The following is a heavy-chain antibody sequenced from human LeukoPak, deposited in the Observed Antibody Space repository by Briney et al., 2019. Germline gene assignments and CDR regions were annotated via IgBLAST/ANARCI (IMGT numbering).Heavy chain of an antibody. D-gene: IGHD6-19*01. Sequence: SETLSLTCTVSGDSINDYYWSWIRQPPGKGLEWIGYIYYSGNTNYNPSLKSRVTISVDTSKNQFSLKLSSVTAADTAVYYCTRGYSSGFAGAWGQGTLVTVSS. J-gene: IGHJ5*02. V-gene: IGHV4-59*01. CDR1: GDSINDYY. CDR2: IYYSGNT. CDR3: TRGYSSGFAGA.